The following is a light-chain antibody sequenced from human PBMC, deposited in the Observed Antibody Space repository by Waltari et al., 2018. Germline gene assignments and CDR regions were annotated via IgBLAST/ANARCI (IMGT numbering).Light chain of an antibody. V-gene: IGKV4-1*01. CDR3: QQSYSPPYT. Sequence: DIVMTQSPDSLAVSLGERATINCESSHSLFKTFNNNNYLAWYQQKPGQPPRLPIYWASTRESGVPDRFTGSGSGTDFTLTISNLQAEDVAVYYCQQSYSPPYTFGQGTKLEMK. CDR2: WAS. CDR1: HSLFKTFNNNNY. J-gene: IGKJ2*01.